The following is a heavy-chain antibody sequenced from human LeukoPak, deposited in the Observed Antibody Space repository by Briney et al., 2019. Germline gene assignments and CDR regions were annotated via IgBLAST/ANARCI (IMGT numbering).Heavy chain of an antibody. J-gene: IGHJ6*03. V-gene: IGHV5-51*01. D-gene: IGHD3-22*01. CDR3: ARLQYYYDTSGYYQDSRYYYMDV. CDR1: GYSFTNYW. CDR2: IYPHDSDT. Sequence: GESLKISCKGSGYSFTNYWIGWVRQMLGKGLEWMGIIYPHDSDTRYSPSFQGQVTISADKSVSTAYLQWSSLKASDTAMYYCARLQYYYDTSGYYQDSRYYYMDVWGKGTTVTVSS.